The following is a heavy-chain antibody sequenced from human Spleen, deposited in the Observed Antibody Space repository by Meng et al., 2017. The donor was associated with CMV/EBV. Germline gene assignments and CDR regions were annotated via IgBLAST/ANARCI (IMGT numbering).Heavy chain of an antibody. V-gene: IGHV4-34*01. J-gene: IGHJ4*02. Sequence: QVQCPMWGARVWKASEPLSLTGACYGGSFSGYYWSWTRQPPGKGLEWIGEINHSGSTNYNPSLKSRVTISVDTSKNQFSLKLSSVTAADTAVYYCARVVEMATPYFDYWGQGTLVTVSS. D-gene: IGHD5-24*01. CDR1: GGSFSGYY. CDR2: INHSGST. CDR3: ARVVEMATPYFDY.